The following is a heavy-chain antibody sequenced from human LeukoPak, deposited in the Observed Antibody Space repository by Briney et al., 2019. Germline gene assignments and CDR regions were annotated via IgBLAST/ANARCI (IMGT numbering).Heavy chain of an antibody. CDR2: IQYDGSYL. CDR3: AKDSGTTYYYDSSGYSDY. CDR1: GFTFSSYS. Sequence: AGGSLRLSCAASGFTFSSYSMHWVRQAPGKGLDWVAFIQYDGSYLYYADSVMGRFTISRDNSKNTLYLQMNSLRGEDTAVYYCAKDSGTTYYYDSSGYSDYWGQGTLVTVSS. V-gene: IGHV3-30*02. D-gene: IGHD3-22*01. J-gene: IGHJ4*02.